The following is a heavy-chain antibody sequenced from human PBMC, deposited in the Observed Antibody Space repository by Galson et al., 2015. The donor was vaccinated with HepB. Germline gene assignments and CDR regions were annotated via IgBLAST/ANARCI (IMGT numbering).Heavy chain of an antibody. CDR2: IYSGGST. CDR3: ARDIIGAVLSGYSSSWYDYYYMDV. V-gene: IGHV3-53*01. CDR1: GFTVSSNY. J-gene: IGHJ6*03. Sequence: SLRLSCAASGFTVSSNYMSWVRQAPGKGLEWVSVIYSGGSTYYADSVKGRFTISRDNSKNTLYLQMNSLRAEDTAVYYCARDIIGAVLSGYSSSWYDYYYMDVWGKGTTVTVSS. D-gene: IGHD6-13*01.